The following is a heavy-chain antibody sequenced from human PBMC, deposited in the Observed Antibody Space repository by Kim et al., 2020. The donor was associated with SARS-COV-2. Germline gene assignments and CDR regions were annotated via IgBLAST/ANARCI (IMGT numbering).Heavy chain of an antibody. V-gene: IGHV3-74*01. Sequence: YADSRKGRFTVSRGNAKNTLYLQMNSLRAEDTAVYFCARSPSGPEGYWGQGTLVTVSS. J-gene: IGHJ4*02. CDR3: ARSPSGPEGY.